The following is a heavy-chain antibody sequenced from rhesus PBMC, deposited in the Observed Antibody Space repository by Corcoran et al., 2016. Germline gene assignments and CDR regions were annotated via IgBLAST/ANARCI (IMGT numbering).Heavy chain of an antibody. V-gene: IGHV4-147*01. Sequence: QVQLQESGPGLVKPSETLSLTCVVSGGSISSNYWNWIRQPPGKGLEWIGRIYGGSGSTSYNPSLTSRVTISTDTSKNQVSLKLSSVTAADTAMYYCASAYGLDSWGQGVVVTVSS. CDR1: GGSISSNY. CDR3: ASAYGLDS. CDR2: IYGGSGST. J-gene: IGHJ6*01.